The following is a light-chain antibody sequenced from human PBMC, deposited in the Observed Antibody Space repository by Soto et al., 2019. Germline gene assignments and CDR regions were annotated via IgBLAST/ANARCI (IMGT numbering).Light chain of an antibody. CDR2: GAS. CDR1: QSVNNNY. CDR3: QQYAIFPRT. J-gene: IGKJ1*01. Sequence: ENVLTQSPDTLSVSPGEEATLSCRAIQSVNNNYLAWYQQIPGQPPTLLIYGASSRATGIPDRFSGRGSGTDFTLTISRLEPEDFSVYYCQQYAIFPRTFGQGTKVDIK. V-gene: IGKV3-20*01.